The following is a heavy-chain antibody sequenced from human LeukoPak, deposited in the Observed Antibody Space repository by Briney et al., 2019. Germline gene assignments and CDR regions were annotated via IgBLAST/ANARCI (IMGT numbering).Heavy chain of an antibody. CDR1: GCTFSNYW. D-gene: IGHD3-16*02. Sequence: PGGPLRLSCVVSGCTFSNYWMDCVRRAPGRGRVWVAFIKQGGSETAYVDSVKGRFTISRDNAKNSLYLQMNSLRVEDTAVYYCATRGDLSWFGALRHWSQGTLVTVSS. CDR3: ATRGDLSWFGALRH. CDR2: IKQGGSET. V-gene: IGHV3-7*01. J-gene: IGHJ4*02.